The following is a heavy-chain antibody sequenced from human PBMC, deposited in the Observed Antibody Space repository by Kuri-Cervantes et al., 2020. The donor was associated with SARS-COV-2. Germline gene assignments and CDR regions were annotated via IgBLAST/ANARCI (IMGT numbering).Heavy chain of an antibody. J-gene: IGHJ4*02. CDR2: IIPIFGTA. Sequence: SVKVSCKASGGTFSSYTISWVRQAPGQGLEWMGGIIPIFGTANYAQKFQGRVTITADKSTSTAYMELSSLRSEDTAVYYCARAGDVYDFWSGYYFPPRFWGQGTLVTVSS. CDR1: GGTFSSYT. V-gene: IGHV1-69*06. D-gene: IGHD3-3*01. CDR3: ARAGDVYDFWSGYYFPPRF.